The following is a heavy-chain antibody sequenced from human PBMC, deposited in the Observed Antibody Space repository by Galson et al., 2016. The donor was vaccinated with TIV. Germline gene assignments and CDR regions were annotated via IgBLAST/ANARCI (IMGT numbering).Heavy chain of an antibody. V-gene: IGHV4-4*07. J-gene: IGHJ4*02. CDR1: GASISDYY. CDR2: LYTRGST. Sequence: ETLSLTCTVSGASISDYYWSWIRQPAGKGLEWIGRLYTRGSTKYNSSLKSRFTMSADTSKNQFSLKLTSVTAADTAMYSCARLPTIFGVVTPYFDLWGQGTLVTVSS. D-gene: IGHD3-3*01. CDR3: ARLPTIFGVVTPYFDL.